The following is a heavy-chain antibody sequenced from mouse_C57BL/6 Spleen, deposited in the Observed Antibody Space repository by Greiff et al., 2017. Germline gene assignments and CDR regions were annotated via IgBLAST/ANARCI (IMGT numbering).Heavy chain of an antibody. Sequence: EVMLVESGGGLVQSGRSLRLSCATSGFTFSDFYMEWVRQAPGKGLEWIAASRNKANDYTTEYSASVKGRFIVSRDTSQSILYLQMNALRAEDTAIYYCARDAWDYYGRRAMDYWGQGTSVTVSS. CDR1: GFTFSDFY. V-gene: IGHV7-1*01. J-gene: IGHJ4*01. CDR3: ARDAWDYYGRRAMDY. D-gene: IGHD1-1*01. CDR2: SRNKANDYTT.